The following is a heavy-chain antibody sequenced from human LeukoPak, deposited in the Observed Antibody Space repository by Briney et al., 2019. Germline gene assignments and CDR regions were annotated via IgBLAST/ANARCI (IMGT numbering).Heavy chain of an antibody. V-gene: IGHV4-59*01. CDR1: GGSISTYY. CDR3: ARGVGGILDY. Sequence: PSETLSLTCTVSGGSISTYYWSWIRQPPGKGLEWIGYIYYSGSTNYNPSLKSRVTISVDTSKNQFSLKLSSVTAADTAVYYCARGVGGILDYWGQGTLVTVSS. J-gene: IGHJ4*02. CDR2: IYYSGST. D-gene: IGHD3-10*01.